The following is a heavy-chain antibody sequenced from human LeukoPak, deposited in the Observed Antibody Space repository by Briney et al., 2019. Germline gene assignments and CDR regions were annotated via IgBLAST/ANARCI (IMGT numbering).Heavy chain of an antibody. CDR2: IRQGDSEK. V-gene: IGHV3-7*01. D-gene: IGHD1-26*01. Sequence: GGSLRLSCSASGFTFSDYWMMWVRQAPGKGLEWVGNIRQGDSEKNYVDSVKGRFTISRDNAKFSLYLQMNSLRAEDTAIYYCATDRKVGAWDPRFNYWGQGTLVTVSS. CDR1: GFTFSDYW. CDR3: ATDRKVGAWDPRFNY. J-gene: IGHJ4*02.